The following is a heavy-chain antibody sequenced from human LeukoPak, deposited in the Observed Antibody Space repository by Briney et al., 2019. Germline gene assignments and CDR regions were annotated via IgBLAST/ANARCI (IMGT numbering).Heavy chain of an antibody. CDR2: ISSTSNTI. Sequence: GGSLRLSRAASGFTFSTFSMDWVRQAPGRGLQWLSYISSTSNTIYYADSLKGRFTISRDNAKNSLYLQIDSLSVEDTAVYYCARMGIAAAGVDYWGQGTLVTVSS. J-gene: IGHJ4*02. CDR1: GFTFSTFS. D-gene: IGHD6-13*01. V-gene: IGHV3-48*01. CDR3: ARMGIAAAGVDY.